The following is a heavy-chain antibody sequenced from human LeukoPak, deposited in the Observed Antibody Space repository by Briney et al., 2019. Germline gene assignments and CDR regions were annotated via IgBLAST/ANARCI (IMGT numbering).Heavy chain of an antibody. Sequence: GGSLRLSCAASGFTFSNAYMDWVRQAPGKGLEWVASINPDGNKKYSADSVKGRFTISRDNAENSLYLQMNSLRVEDTAFYYCARDLAYSRLDYWGQGMLVTVSS. V-gene: IGHV3-7*01. CDR3: ARDLAYSRLDY. CDR1: GFTFSNAY. D-gene: IGHD5-18*01. J-gene: IGHJ4*02. CDR2: INPDGNKK.